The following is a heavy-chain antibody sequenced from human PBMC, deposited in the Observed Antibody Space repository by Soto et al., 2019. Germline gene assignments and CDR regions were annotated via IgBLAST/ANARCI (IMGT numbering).Heavy chain of an antibody. Sequence: QVQLQESGPGLVKPSETLSLTCTVSGGSISSYYWSWIRQPPGKGLEWIGYIYYSGSTNYNPSLKSRVTISVDTSKNQSSLKLSSVTAADTAVYYCARGIVYSSSASGNGGPNYYYYYYMDVWGKGTTVTVSS. V-gene: IGHV4-59*01. CDR1: GGSISSYY. J-gene: IGHJ6*03. CDR2: IYYSGST. CDR3: ARGIVYSSSASGNGGPNYYYYYYMDV. D-gene: IGHD6-6*01.